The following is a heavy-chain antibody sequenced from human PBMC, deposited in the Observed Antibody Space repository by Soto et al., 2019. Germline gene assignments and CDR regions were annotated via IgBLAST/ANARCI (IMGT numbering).Heavy chain of an antibody. Sequence: SETLSLTCAVSGGSISSGGYSWSWIRQPPGKGLEWIGYIYHSGSTYYNPSLKSRVTISVDRSKNQFSLKLSPVTAADTAVYYCARARMLYGMDVWGQGTTVTVSS. CDR2: IYHSGST. CDR1: GGSISSGGYS. V-gene: IGHV4-30-2*01. D-gene: IGHD3-16*01. J-gene: IGHJ6*02. CDR3: ARARMLYGMDV.